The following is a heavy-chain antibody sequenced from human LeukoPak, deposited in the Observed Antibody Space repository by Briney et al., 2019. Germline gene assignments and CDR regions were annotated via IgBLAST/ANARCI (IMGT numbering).Heavy chain of an antibody. CDR3: ARTRTLPIAGGFDT. V-gene: IGHV3-74*01. J-gene: IGHJ5*02. CDR2: ISTDGSST. D-gene: IGHD3-16*01. Sequence: SVGSLRLSCAASGFTFSSYWMHWVRQGPGKGLVCVSRISTDGSSTDYADSVKGRFTISRENAKNTLYLQMNSLRAEDTAVYYCARTRTLPIAGGFDTWGQGSLVTVSS. CDR1: GFTFSSYW.